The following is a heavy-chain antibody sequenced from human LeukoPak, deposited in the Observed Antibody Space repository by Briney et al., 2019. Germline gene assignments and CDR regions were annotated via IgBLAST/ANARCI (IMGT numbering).Heavy chain of an antibody. CDR1: GFTFSSYA. J-gene: IGHJ4*02. D-gene: IGHD2-2*01. CDR2: VSRSGDRT. Sequence: GGSLRLSCAVSGFTFSSYAMSWVRQAPGRGLEWVSTVSRSGDRTYYADSAKGRFTISRDNSKNTLYLQMNSLRAEDTAVYYCYCSSATCYALALWGQGALVTVSS. V-gene: IGHV3-23*01. CDR3: YCSSATCYALAL.